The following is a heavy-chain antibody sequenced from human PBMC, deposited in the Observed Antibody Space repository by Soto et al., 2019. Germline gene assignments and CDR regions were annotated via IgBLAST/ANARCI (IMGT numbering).Heavy chain of an antibody. CDR1: GASIISGEHY. CDR2: IYYTGIT. V-gene: IGHV4-30-4*01. D-gene: IGHD3-22*01. CDR3: ARGSYYYDSSGYYHY. J-gene: IGHJ4*02. Sequence: SETLSLTCTVSGASIISGEHYWSWIRQAPGKGLEWIGLIYYTGITDYNPSLKSRVTISVDTSKNQSSLKLSSVTAADTAVYYCARGSYYYDSSGYYHYLGQGTLVTVSS.